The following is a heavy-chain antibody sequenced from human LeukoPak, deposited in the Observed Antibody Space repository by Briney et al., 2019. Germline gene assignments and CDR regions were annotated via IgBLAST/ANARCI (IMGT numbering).Heavy chain of an antibody. Sequence: PGGSLGLSCATSGFTFSGCAMHWVRQAPGKGLEGVAVVSYDGIIKYYVDSLKGRFTISRDNSKNTLYLQMNSLRTEETAMYYCATGGGLATEIDYWGQGTLVTVSS. CDR3: ATGGGLATEIDY. J-gene: IGHJ4*02. V-gene: IGHV3-30*03. CDR1: GFTFSGCA. D-gene: IGHD3-16*01. CDR2: VSYDGIIK.